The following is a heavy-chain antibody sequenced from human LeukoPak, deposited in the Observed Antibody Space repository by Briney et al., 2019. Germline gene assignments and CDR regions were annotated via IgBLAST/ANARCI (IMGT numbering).Heavy chain of an antibody. D-gene: IGHD3-10*01. V-gene: IGHV4-4*02. CDR1: GGSISSNNW. CDR2: IYHSGSP. CDR3: ARAGSYYLDY. Sequence: SGTLSLTCAVSGGSISSNNWWGWVRQPPGKGLEWIGEIYHSGSPNYNPSLKSRVTISVDKSRNHFSLNLSSVTAADTAVYFCARAGSYYLDYWGQGTLVTVSS. J-gene: IGHJ4*02.